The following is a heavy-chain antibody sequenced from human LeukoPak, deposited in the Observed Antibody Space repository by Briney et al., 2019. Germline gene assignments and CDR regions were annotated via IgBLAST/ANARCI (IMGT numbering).Heavy chain of an antibody. CDR1: GGSISSYY. J-gene: IGHJ2*01. CDR3: ARVVDPRYWYFDL. CDR2: IHYSGST. V-gene: IGHV4-59*01. D-gene: IGHD1-26*01. Sequence: AETLSLTCTVSGGSISSYYWSWIRQSPGKGLEWIGYIHYSGSTNYNPSLKSRFTISVDTSKNQFSLKLRSVTAAYTAVYCCARVVDPRYWYFDLWGRGTLVTVSS.